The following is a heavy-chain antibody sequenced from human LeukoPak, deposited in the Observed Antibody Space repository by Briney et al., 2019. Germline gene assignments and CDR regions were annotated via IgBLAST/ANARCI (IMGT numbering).Heavy chain of an antibody. CDR3: ARDGRYYYAFDI. CDR1: NGFISNYY. V-gene: IGHV4-59*01. Sequence: SETLSLTCTVSNGFISNYYWSWVRQPPGKGLEWIGYIYNSGTTNYKSSLKSRVTISVDTSKNQFSLKLSSVTAADTAVYYCARDGRYYYAFDIWGQGTMVTVSS. J-gene: IGHJ3*02. CDR2: IYNSGTT. D-gene: IGHD1-26*01.